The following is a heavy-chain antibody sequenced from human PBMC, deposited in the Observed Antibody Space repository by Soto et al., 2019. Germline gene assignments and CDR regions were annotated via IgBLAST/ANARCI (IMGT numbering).Heavy chain of an antibody. D-gene: IGHD3-22*01. CDR3: ATDRSRDAKKVGREFDS. CDR1: GYTFTSYG. Sequence: ASVKVSCKASGYTFTSYGISWVRQAPGQGLEWMGWISAYNGNTNYAQKLQGRVTMTTDTSTSTAYMELRSLRSDDTAVYYCATDRSRDAKKVGREFDSWGQGTLVTVSS. CDR2: ISAYNGNT. J-gene: IGHJ4*02. V-gene: IGHV1-18*01.